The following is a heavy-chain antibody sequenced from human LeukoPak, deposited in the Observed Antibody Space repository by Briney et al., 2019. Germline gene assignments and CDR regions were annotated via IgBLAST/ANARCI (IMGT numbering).Heavy chain of an antibody. CDR1: GGSFSGYY. V-gene: IGHV4-34*01. CDR2: INHSGST. CDR3: ARGLKQWLVQRSYFDY. Sequence: SETLSLTCAVYGGSFSGYYWSWIRQPPGKGLEWIGEINHSGSTNYNPSLKSRVTISVDTSKNQLSLKLSSVTAADTAVYYCARGLKQWLVQRSYFDYWGQGTLVTVSS. J-gene: IGHJ4*02. D-gene: IGHD6-19*01.